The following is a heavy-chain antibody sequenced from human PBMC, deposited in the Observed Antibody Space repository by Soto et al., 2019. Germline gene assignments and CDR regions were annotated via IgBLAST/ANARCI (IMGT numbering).Heavy chain of an antibody. CDR1: GFTFSSSS. CDR2: ISGNGTNK. D-gene: IGHD6-13*01. Sequence: PGGSQRLSCAASGFTFSSSSLHWLRQAPGKGLEWVSIISGNGTNKYYADSVKGRFTISRDNGKNSLYLQMNSLRTEDTALYYCAKEAGTIYFDYWGQGALVTVSS. V-gene: IGHV3-43*02. CDR3: AKEAGTIYFDY. J-gene: IGHJ4*02.